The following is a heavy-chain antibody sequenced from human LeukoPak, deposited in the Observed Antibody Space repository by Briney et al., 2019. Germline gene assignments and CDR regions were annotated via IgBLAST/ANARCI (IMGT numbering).Heavy chain of an antibody. CDR2: FAGSDTTT. V-gene: IGHV3-48*03. J-gene: IGHJ4*02. CDR1: GFDFYAYE. Sequence: GGSLRLSCAASGFDFYAYEMNWDRQAPGKGLEWVAYFAGSDTTTYYADSVKGRFTISRDNAKNSLYLQMNSLRAEDTALYYCTTLGYHLDSWGQGTLVTVSS. D-gene: IGHD3-22*01. CDR3: TTLGYHLDS.